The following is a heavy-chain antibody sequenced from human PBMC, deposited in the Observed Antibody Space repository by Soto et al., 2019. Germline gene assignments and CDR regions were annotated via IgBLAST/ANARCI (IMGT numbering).Heavy chain of an antibody. J-gene: IGHJ4*02. D-gene: IGHD5-18*01. CDR2: IYKSATT. Sequence: SETLSLTCSVSGDSISNLDYFWAWIRQPPGQALEYIGYIYKSATTYYNPSLKSRLTISVDTSKSQFSLTLSSVTAADSAMYFCARQIRYTYGYFPRYIDQWGQGTRVTVS. CDR3: ARQIRYTYGYFPRYIDQ. V-gene: IGHV4-39*01. CDR1: GDSISNLDYF.